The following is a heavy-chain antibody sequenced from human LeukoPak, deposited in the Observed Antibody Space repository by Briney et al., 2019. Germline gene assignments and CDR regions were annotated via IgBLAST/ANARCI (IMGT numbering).Heavy chain of an antibody. Sequence: GGSLTLSCAVSGFTFSSYSMTWVRQAPGKGLEWVSVISGSGGSTYYADSVKGRFTIPRDNSKNTLYLQVNSLRAEDTAVYYCARYDFWSGYFRTLDSWGQGTLVTVSS. CDR1: GFTFSSYS. V-gene: IGHV3-23*01. CDR3: ARYDFWSGYFRTLDS. D-gene: IGHD3-3*01. CDR2: ISGSGGST. J-gene: IGHJ4*02.